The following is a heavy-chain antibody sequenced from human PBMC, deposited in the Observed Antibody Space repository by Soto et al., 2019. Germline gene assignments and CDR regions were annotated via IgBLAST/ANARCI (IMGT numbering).Heavy chain of an antibody. Sequence: PXETLSLTCTVSGGSISSSSYYWGWIRQPPGKGLEWIGSIYYSGSTYYNPSLKSRVTISVDTSKNQFSLKLSSVTAADTAVYYCARLSYPVTSDYWGQGTLVTVSS. CDR2: IYYSGST. V-gene: IGHV4-39*01. D-gene: IGHD4-4*01. CDR1: GGSISSSSYY. CDR3: ARLSYPVTSDY. J-gene: IGHJ4*02.